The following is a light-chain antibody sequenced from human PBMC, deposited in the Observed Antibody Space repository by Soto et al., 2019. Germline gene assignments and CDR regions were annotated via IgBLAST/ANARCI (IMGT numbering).Light chain of an antibody. CDR3: QQRSNWPPWT. CDR2: DAS. CDR1: QSVSSY. J-gene: IGKJ1*01. V-gene: IGKV3-11*01. Sequence: EIVLTQSPATLSLSPGERATLSCRASQSVSSYLAWYQQKPGQAPRLLIYDASNRATGIPARFSGSGSGTDFTLTISSLEPGDFAVYYCQQRSNWPPWTVGQGIKVDIK.